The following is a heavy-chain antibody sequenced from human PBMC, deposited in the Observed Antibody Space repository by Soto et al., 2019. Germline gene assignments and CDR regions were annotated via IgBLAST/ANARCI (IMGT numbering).Heavy chain of an antibody. V-gene: IGHV4-34*01. Sequence: SETLSLTCAVYGGSFSGYYWSWIRQPPGKGLEWIGEINHSGSTNYNPSLKSRVTISVDTSKNQFSLKLSSVTAADTAVYYCASGSMVRGVMDAFDIWGQGTMVTVSS. J-gene: IGHJ3*02. CDR2: INHSGST. CDR1: GGSFSGYY. D-gene: IGHD3-10*01. CDR3: ASGSMVRGVMDAFDI.